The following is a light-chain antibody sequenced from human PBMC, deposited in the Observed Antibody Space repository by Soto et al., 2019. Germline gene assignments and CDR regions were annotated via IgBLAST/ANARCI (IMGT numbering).Light chain of an antibody. CDR1: QSISRW. CDR3: QQYGSSPSWT. Sequence: DIQMTQSPSTLCASVGDRVTITCRASQSISRWLAWYQQKPGKAPKLLIYKASSLESGVPSRFSGSGSGTDFTLTIRSLQPEDFAVYYCQQYGSSPSWTFGQGTTVDIK. CDR2: KAS. J-gene: IGKJ1*01. V-gene: IGKV1-5*03.